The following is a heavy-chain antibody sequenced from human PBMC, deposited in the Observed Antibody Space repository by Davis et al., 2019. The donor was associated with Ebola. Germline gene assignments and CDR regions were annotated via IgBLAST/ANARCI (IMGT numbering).Heavy chain of an antibody. CDR2: ISYDGSNK. V-gene: IGHV3-30*03. CDR1: GFTFSSYG. J-gene: IGHJ4*02. D-gene: IGHD6-13*01. Sequence: SLRLSCAASGFTFSSYGMHWVRQAPGQGLEGGAVISYDGSNKYYADSVKGRFTISRDNSKNTLYLQMNSLRAEDTAVYYCAEQQLLDWGQGTLVTVSS. CDR3: AEQQLLD.